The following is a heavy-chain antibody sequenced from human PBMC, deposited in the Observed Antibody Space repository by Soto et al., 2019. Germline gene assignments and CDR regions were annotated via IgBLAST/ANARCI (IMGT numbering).Heavy chain of an antibody. V-gene: IGHV4-61*01. D-gene: IGHD3-10*01. J-gene: IGHJ5*02. CDR3: ARGNYPGFDP. CDR1: GGSVSSGSYY. Sequence: QVQLQESGPGLVKPSETLSLTCTVSGGSVSSGSYYWSWIWQPPGKGLEWIGYIYYSGSTNYNPSLKSRVTISVDTSKNQFSLKLSSVTAADTAVYYCARGNYPGFDPWGQGTLVTVSS. CDR2: IYYSGST.